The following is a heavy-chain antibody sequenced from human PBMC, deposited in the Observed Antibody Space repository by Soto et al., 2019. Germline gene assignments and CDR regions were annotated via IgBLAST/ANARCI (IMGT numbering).Heavy chain of an antibody. CDR3: ARYGLVRGVVVPAAPIPPYNWFDP. CDR2: INHSGST. D-gene: IGHD2-2*01. V-gene: IGHV4-34*01. CDR1: GGSFSGYY. Sequence: SETLSLTCAVYGGSFSGYYWSWIRQPPGKGLEWIGEINHSGSTNYNPSLKSRVTISVDTSKNQFSLKLSSVTAADTAVYYCARYGLVRGVVVPAAPIPPYNWFDPWGQGTLVTVSS. J-gene: IGHJ5*02.